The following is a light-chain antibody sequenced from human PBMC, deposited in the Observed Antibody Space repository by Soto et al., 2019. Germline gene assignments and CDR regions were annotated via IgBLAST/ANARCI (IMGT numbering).Light chain of an antibody. V-gene: IGKV2-28*01. Sequence: IVMTQAPLSLPVTPGEPASISCRSSQSLLHSNGFNYLDWYLQKPGQSPHLLIYLGSNRASGVPDRFSGNGSGTDFTLKISRVGAEDVGVYYCMQGPQAPYTFGQGTKLEIK. J-gene: IGKJ2*01. CDR3: MQGPQAPYT. CDR1: QSLLHSNGFNY. CDR2: LGS.